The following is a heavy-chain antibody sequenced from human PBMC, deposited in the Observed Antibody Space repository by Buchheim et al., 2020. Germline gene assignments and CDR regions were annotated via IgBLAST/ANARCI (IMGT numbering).Heavy chain of an antibody. CDR2: IWFDGSNK. J-gene: IGHJ4*02. Sequence: QVQLVESGGGVVQPGRSLRLSCEASGFIFSSYAMHWVRQAPGKGLEWVAVIWFDGSNKFSADSVKGRFIISRDTSKNTLNLQMNSLRGEDTAMYYCARDAHDSSGPFDYWGQGTL. CDR1: GFIFSSYA. D-gene: IGHD3-22*01. V-gene: IGHV3-33*01. CDR3: ARDAHDSSGPFDY.